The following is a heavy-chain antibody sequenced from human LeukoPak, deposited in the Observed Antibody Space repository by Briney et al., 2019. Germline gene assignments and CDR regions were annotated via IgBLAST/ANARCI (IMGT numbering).Heavy chain of an antibody. J-gene: IGHJ4*02. CDR3: VKTQSSDIVVVPAAMPFDY. D-gene: IGHD2-2*01. CDR1: GFTFSSYA. Sequence: PGGSLRLSCAASGFTFSSYAMSWVRQAPGKGLEWVSAISGSGGSTYYADSVRGRFTVSRDNSKNTLYLQMNSLRAEDTAVYYCVKTQSSDIVVVPAAMPFDYWGQGTLVTVSS. V-gene: IGHV3-23*01. CDR2: ISGSGGST.